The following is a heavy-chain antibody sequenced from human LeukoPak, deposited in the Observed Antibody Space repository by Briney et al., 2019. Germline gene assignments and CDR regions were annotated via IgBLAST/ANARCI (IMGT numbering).Heavy chain of an antibody. CDR1: GFTFSDYY. CDR2: ISRSGSTI. J-gene: IGHJ4*02. D-gene: IGHD5-24*01. V-gene: IGHV3-11*01. Sequence: GGSLRLSCAASGFTFSDYYMSWIRQAPGKGLEWVSYISRSGSTIYYADSVKGRFTISRDNAKNSLYLQMNSLRAEDTAVYYCAASGARWLQLSGYYFDYWGQGTLVTVSS. CDR3: AASGARWLQLSGYYFDY.